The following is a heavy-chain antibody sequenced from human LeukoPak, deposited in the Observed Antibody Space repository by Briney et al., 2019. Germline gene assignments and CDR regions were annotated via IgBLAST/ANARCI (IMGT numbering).Heavy chain of an antibody. Sequence: GGSLRLSCAASGFTFSTYAISWVRQAPGKGLEWVSAISGSGGSLYYADSVKGRFTISRDNSKNTLYLQMNSPRAEDTAVYYCAKLVSGYTNDACDFWGQGTMVTVSS. CDR1: GFTFSTYA. J-gene: IGHJ3*01. D-gene: IGHD3-3*01. CDR3: AKLVSGYTNDACDF. CDR2: ISGSGGSL. V-gene: IGHV3-23*01.